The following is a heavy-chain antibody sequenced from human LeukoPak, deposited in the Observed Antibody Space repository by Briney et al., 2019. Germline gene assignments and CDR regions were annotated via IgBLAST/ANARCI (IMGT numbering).Heavy chain of an antibody. CDR3: AKFGRLLWFGELYYYYYMDV. J-gene: IGHJ6*03. Sequence: GGSPRLSCAASGFTLSSYGMHWVRQAPGKGLEWVAVIWYDGSNKYYADSVKGRFTISRDNSKNTLYLQMNSLRAEDTAVYYCAKFGRLLWFGELYYYYYMDVWGKGTTVTVSS. D-gene: IGHD3-10*01. CDR1: GFTLSSYG. V-gene: IGHV3-33*06. CDR2: IWYDGSNK.